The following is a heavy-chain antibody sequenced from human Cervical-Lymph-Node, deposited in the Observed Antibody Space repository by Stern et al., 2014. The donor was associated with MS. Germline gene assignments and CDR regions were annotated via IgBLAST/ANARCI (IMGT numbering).Heavy chain of an antibody. J-gene: IGHJ6*02. Sequence: VQLVQSGGGLVKPGGSLRLSCAASGFTFSDYYMSWMRQAPGKGLEWVGYISSGATFIYYADSVKGRFTISTDNAKNSLYLQMNSLRAEDTAVYYCASPSFLYGMDVWGQGTTVTVSS. D-gene: IGHD2/OR15-2a*01. CDR3: ASPSFLYGMDV. CDR2: ISSGATFI. CDR1: GFTFSDYY. V-gene: IGHV3-11*01.